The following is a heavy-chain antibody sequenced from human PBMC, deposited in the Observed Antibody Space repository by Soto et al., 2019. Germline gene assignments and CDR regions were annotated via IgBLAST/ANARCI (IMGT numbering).Heavy chain of an antibody. CDR1: GITFTNAW. J-gene: IGHJ6*02. D-gene: IGHD3-3*01. CDR2: IRSKTHGGTT. CDR3: STDSRFLEWSSYYYGMDV. Sequence: GGSLRLSCAASGITFTNAWMSWVRQVPGKGLEWVGRIRSKTHGGTTDYAAPVKGRFTISRDDSKNTLYLQMNSLKTEDTAVYYCSTDSRFLEWSSYYYGMDVWGPGTTVTVSS. V-gene: IGHV3-15*01.